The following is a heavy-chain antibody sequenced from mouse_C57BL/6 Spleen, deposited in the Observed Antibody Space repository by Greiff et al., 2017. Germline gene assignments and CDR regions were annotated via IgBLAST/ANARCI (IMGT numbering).Heavy chain of an antibody. J-gene: IGHJ4*01. CDR1: GFTFSDAW. Sequence: EVKVEESGGGLVQPGGSMKLSCAASGFTFSDAWMDWVRQSPEKGLEWVAEIRNKANNHATYYAESVKGRFTISRDDSKSSVYLQMNSLRAEDTGINYCTRPELGYYAMDYWGQGTSVTVSS. V-gene: IGHV6-6*01. CDR2: IRNKANNHAT. CDR3: TRPELGYYAMDY. D-gene: IGHD4-1*01.